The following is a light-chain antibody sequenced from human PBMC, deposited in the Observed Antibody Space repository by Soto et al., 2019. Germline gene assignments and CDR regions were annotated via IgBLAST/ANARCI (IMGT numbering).Light chain of an antibody. CDR3: QQYYNFHT. J-gene: IGKJ2*01. V-gene: IGKV1-5*03. Sequence: DIQMTQSPSTVSAAVGDRITITCRASQTLNNWLAWYQQKPGQAPKLLIYRSSILESDVPSRFSGSGSGTEFTLTISSLQPEDFATYYCQQYYNFHTIGQGTKLEIK. CDR1: QTLNNW. CDR2: RSS.